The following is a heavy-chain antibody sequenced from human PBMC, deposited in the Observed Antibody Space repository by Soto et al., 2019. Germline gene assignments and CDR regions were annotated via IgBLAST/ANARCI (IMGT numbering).Heavy chain of an antibody. J-gene: IGHJ6*02. Sequence: EVQLLESGGGLVQPGGSLRLSCAASGFTFSSYAMSWVRQAPGKGLEWVSAISGSGGSTYYADSVKGRFTISRDNSKNTLYRQMNSLRAEDTAVYYCAKSRIPYYDYYGMDGGGQGTTVTVSS. CDR3: AKSRIPYYDYYGMDG. CDR2: ISGSGGST. CDR1: GFTFSSYA. V-gene: IGHV3-23*01.